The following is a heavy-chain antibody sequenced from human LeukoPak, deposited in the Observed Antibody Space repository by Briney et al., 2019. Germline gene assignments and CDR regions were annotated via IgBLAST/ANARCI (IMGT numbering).Heavy chain of an antibody. CDR1: GGSVSDYY. D-gene: IGHD7-27*01. CDR3: ASRKLGNDY. CDR2: IYHTGSP. Sequence: SETLFHTCSIPGGSVSDYYWSWIRQSPGKGLEWIGYIYHTGSPSYSPSLKSRVTISADTSQNQFSLKLSSVTAADTAVYYCASRKLGNDYWGQGTLVTVSS. J-gene: IGHJ4*02. V-gene: IGHV4-59*02.